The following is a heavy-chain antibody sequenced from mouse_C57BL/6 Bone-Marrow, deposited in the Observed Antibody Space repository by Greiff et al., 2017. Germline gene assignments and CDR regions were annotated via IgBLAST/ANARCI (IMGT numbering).Heavy chain of an antibody. J-gene: IGHJ4*01. D-gene: IGHD2-2*01. CDR1: GYAFSSSG. Sequence: QVQLQQSGPELVKPGASVTISCKASGYAFSSSGINWVKQRPGKGLGWIGRIYPGDGDTNYNGKFKGKATLTADKSSSTAYMQLSSLTSEDSAVYFCARGWLRLGGYWGQGTSVTVSS. CDR2: IYPGDGDT. CDR3: ARGWLRLGGY. V-gene: IGHV1-82*01.